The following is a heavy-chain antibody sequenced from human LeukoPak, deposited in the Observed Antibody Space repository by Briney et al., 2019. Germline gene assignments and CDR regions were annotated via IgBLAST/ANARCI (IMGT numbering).Heavy chain of an antibody. J-gene: IGHJ4*02. CDR2: INSDGSST. Sequence: GGSLSLSCAASGFTFSNCWMHWVRQAPGKGLVWVSRINSDGSSTSYADSVKGRFTSSRDHAKNTLYLQMNSLRAEDTAVYYCVRDRDLPVAGNGFDSWGQGTLVTVSS. D-gene: IGHD6-19*01. CDR1: GFTFSNCW. CDR3: VRDRDLPVAGNGFDS. V-gene: IGHV3-74*01.